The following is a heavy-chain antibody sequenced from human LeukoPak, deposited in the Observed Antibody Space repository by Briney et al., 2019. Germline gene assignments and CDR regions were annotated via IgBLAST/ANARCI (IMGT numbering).Heavy chain of an antibody. J-gene: IGHJ3*02. CDR2: ISYDGSNK. CDR1: GFAFSSYA. V-gene: IGHV3-30-3*01. D-gene: IGHD6-19*01. CDR3: AKAGYSSGWYYDAFDI. Sequence: TGGSLRLSCAASGFAFSSYAMHWVRQAPGKGLEWVAVISYDGSNKYYADSVKGRFTISRDNSKNTLYLQMNSLRAEDTAVYYCAKAGYSSGWYYDAFDIWGQGTMVTVSS.